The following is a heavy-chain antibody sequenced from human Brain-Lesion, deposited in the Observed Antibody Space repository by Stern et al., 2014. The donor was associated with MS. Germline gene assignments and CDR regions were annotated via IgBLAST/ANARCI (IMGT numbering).Heavy chain of an antibody. V-gene: IGHV4-61*02. CDR2: IFNSGST. J-gene: IGHJ6*02. Sequence: VQLVESGPGLVKPSQTLSLSCTVSGGSISSGGYYWSWIRQPAGKGLEWIGRIFNSGSTSHTPSLQRRVTLSKNTSNTQISPRLTSMTAADTAVYYCARGRVVPGFQYYATDVWGQGTTVIVSS. CDR3: ARGRVVPGFQYYATDV. CDR1: GGSISSGGYY. D-gene: IGHD2-2*01.